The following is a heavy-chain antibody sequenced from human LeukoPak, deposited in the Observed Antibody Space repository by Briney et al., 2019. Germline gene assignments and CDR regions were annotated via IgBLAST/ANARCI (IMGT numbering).Heavy chain of an antibody. CDR2: ISTSGGST. J-gene: IGHJ4*02. Sequence: PGGSLRLSCAASELIFSSYAMSWVRQAPGKGLEWVSFISTSGGSTYYADSVKGRFTISRDNSKNTLYLQMNSLRAEDTAVYYCAKAGEGSGWYLGYFEYWGQGTLVTVSS. CDR3: AKAGEGSGWYLGYFEY. CDR1: ELIFSSYA. D-gene: IGHD6-19*01. V-gene: IGHV3-23*01.